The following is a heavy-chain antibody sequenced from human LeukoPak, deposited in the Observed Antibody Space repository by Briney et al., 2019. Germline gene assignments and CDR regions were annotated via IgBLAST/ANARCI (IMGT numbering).Heavy chain of an antibody. CDR2: ISSSSSTI. CDR3: ARDREYSYGRKDY. J-gene: IGHJ4*02. CDR1: GFTFSSYS. Sequence: GGSLRLSCAASGFTFSSYSMNWVRQAPGKGVEGVSYISSSSSTIYYADSVKGRFTISRDNAKTSLYLQMNSLTAEDTAVYYCARDREYSYGRKDYWGQGTLVTVSS. V-gene: IGHV3-48*01. D-gene: IGHD5-18*01.